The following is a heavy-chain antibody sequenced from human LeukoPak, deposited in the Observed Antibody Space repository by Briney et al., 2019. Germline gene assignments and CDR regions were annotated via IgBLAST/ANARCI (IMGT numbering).Heavy chain of an antibody. CDR1: GGSFSGYY. J-gene: IGHJ6*02. Sequence: PSETLSLTCAVYGGSFSGYYWSWIRQPPGKGLEWIGEINHSGSTNYNPSLKSRVTISVDTSKNQFSLKLSSVTAADTAVYYCARDNSGPPYYYYYGMDVWGQGTTVTVSS. CDR3: ARDNSGPPYYYYYGMDV. V-gene: IGHV4-34*01. D-gene: IGHD7-27*01. CDR2: INHSGST.